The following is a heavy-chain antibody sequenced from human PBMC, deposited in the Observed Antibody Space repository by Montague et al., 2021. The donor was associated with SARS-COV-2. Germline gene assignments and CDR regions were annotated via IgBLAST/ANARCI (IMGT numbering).Heavy chain of an antibody. Sequence: PALVKPTQTLTLTCTFSGFSLSASGVCVSWIRQPPGKALEWLARIDWDDDKYYSTSLKTRLTISKDTSKNRVVLTMTNMDPVDTATYYCARMTVTTALDYWGQGTLVTVSS. CDR1: GFSLSASGVC. V-gene: IGHV2-70*11. CDR3: ARMTVTTALDY. J-gene: IGHJ4*02. D-gene: IGHD4-17*01. CDR2: IDWDDDK.